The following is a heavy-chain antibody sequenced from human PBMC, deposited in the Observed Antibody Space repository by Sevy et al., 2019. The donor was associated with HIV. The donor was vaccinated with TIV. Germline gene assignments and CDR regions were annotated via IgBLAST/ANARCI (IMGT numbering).Heavy chain of an antibody. J-gene: IGHJ4*02. CDR3: AREGGYTSAWSPGNH. CDR1: GFTFGDYG. Sequence: GGSLRLSCAASGFTFGDYGFHWVRQSPGKGLEWVAVISYDGIIKYYADSVKGRLTISRDNSKNTLSLQMNSLRVEDTAVYYCAREGGYTSAWSPGNHWGQGTLVTVSS. CDR2: ISYDGIIK. V-gene: IGHV3-30*03. D-gene: IGHD6-19*01.